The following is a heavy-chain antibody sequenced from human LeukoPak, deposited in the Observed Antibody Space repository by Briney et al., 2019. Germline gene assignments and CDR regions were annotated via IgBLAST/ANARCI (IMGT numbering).Heavy chain of an antibody. Sequence: GGSLRLSCAASGFTFSSYGMHWVRQAPGKGLEWVAGIQSNGRNKYYVDSVKGRFAISRDNSKSTLYLQVNSLRVEDTALYYCARESEGGTGTSCPDYWGQGTLVTVSS. CDR2: IQSNGRNK. D-gene: IGHD2-2*01. V-gene: IGHV3-30*03. J-gene: IGHJ4*02. CDR3: ARESEGGTGTSCPDY. CDR1: GFTFSSYG.